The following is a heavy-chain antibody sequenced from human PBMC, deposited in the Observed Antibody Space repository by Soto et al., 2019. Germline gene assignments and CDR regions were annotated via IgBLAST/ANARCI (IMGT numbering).Heavy chain of an antibody. D-gene: IGHD6-13*01. CDR3: AREDLIEQQLVRGAFDI. CDR1: GFTFSDYY. V-gene: IGHV3-11*01. J-gene: IGHJ3*02. CDR2: ISSSGSTI. Sequence: QVQLVESGGGXXXXGGSLRLSCAASGFTFSDYYMSWIRQAPGKGLEWVSYISSSGSTIYYADSVKGRFTISRDNAKNSLYLQMNRRRAEDTAVYYCAREDLIEQQLVRGAFDIWGQGTMVTVSS.